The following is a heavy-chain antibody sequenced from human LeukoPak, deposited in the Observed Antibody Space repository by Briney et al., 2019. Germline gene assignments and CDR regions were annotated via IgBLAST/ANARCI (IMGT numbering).Heavy chain of an antibody. CDR2: ISSSSSYI. Sequence: GGSLRLSCAASGFTFSSYSMNWVRQAPGKGLEWVSSISSSSSYINYADSVKGRFTISRDNAKNSLYLQMNSLRAEDTAVYYCAELGITMIGGVWGKGTTVTISS. J-gene: IGHJ6*04. D-gene: IGHD3-10*02. V-gene: IGHV3-21*01. CDR1: GFTFSSYS. CDR3: AELGITMIGGV.